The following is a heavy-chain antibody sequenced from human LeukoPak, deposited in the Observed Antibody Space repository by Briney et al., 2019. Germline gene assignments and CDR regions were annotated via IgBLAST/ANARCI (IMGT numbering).Heavy chain of an antibody. V-gene: IGHV3-48*02. J-gene: IGHJ4*02. CDR1: GFTFSNYI. CDR2: ISSSSSPI. CDR3: ARVNWNDVGSFDY. D-gene: IGHD1-20*01. Sequence: GGSLRLSCAASGFTFSNYIMNWVRQAPGKGLEWLSYISSSSSPIYYADSVKGRFTIPRADAKNSLYLQMNSPRDEDTGVYYCARVNWNDVGSFDYWGQGTLVTVSS.